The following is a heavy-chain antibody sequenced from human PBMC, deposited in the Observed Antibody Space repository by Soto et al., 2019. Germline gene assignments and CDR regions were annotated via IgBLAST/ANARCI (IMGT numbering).Heavy chain of an antibody. CDR1: GWSFSGYY. CDR2: INHSGST. D-gene: IGHD1-1*01. Sequence: NPXETLSLTCAVYGWSFSGYYWSWIRQPPGKGLDWIGEINHSGSTNYNPSLKSRVTISVDTSKNQFSLKLSSVTAADTAVYYCARGCGTTYYFDSWGQGTLVTVSS. V-gene: IGHV4-34*01. CDR3: ARGCGTTYYFDS. J-gene: IGHJ4*02.